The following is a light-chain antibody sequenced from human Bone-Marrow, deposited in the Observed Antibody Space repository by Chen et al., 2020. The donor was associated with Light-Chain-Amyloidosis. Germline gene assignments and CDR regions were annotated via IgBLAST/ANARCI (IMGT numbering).Light chain of an antibody. CDR3: QVWDRSSDRPV. V-gene: IGLV3-21*02. J-gene: IGLJ3*02. Sequence: SYVLTQPSSVSVAPAQTDTIACGGNNIGSTSVHWYQQTPGQAPLLVVYDDSDRPSGIPERLSGSNSGNTATLTISRVEAGDEADYYCQVWDRSSDRPVFGGGTKLTVL. CDR1: NIGSTS. CDR2: DDS.